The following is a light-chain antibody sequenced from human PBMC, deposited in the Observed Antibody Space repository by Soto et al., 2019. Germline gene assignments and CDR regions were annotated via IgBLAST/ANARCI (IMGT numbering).Light chain of an antibody. J-gene: IGLJ1*01. CDR2: DVS. CDR3: CSYAGSFTLYV. Sequence: QSVLTQPRSVSGSPGQSVTISCTGTSGDVGGYNYVSWYQQHPGKAPKLMIYDVSERPSGVPDRFSGSKSGNTASLTISGLQAEDEDDYYCCSYAGSFTLYVFGTGTKLTVL. V-gene: IGLV2-11*01. CDR1: SGDVGGYNY.